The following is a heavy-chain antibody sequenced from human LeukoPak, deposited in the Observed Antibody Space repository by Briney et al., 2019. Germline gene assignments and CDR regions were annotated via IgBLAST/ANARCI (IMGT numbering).Heavy chain of an antibody. CDR3: AGRVTDSSGWLFDY. V-gene: IGHV4-59*01. D-gene: IGHD6-25*01. Sequence: PSETLSLTCTVSGGSISSYYWSWIRQPPGKGLEWIGYIYYSGSTNYNPSLKSRVTISIDTSKNQFSLKLSSVTAADTAVYYCAGRVTDSSGWLFDYWGQGALVTVSS. CDR2: IYYSGST. J-gene: IGHJ4*02. CDR1: GGSISSYY.